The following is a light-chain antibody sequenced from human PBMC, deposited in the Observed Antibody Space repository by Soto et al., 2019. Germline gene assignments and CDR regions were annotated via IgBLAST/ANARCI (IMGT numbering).Light chain of an antibody. CDR3: TSFAGSNNYV. V-gene: IGLV2-8*01. Sequence: QSALTQPPSASGSPGQSVTISCTGTGSDVGGYNYVSWYQQYPGKAPKLMIYEVSQRPSGVPDRFSGSKSGNTASLTVSGLQAEDEADYYCTSFAGSNNYVFGTGTKVTVL. J-gene: IGLJ1*01. CDR2: EVS. CDR1: GSDVGGYNY.